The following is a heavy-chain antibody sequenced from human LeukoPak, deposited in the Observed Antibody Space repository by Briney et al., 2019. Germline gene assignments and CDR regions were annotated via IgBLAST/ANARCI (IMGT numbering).Heavy chain of an antibody. CDR2: IWYDGSNK. Sequence: GGSLRLSCEGSAFIFSGHWMNWVRQAPGKGLEWVAVIWYDGSNKYYADSVKGRFTISRDNSKNTLYLQMNSLRAEDTAVYYCARDYHRSFYYYYGMDVWGQGTTVTVSS. CDR1: AFIFSGHW. D-gene: IGHD2-15*01. CDR3: ARDYHRSFYYYYGMDV. J-gene: IGHJ6*02. V-gene: IGHV3-33*08.